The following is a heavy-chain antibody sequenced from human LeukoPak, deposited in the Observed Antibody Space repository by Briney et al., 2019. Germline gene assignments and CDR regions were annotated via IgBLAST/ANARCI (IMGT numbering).Heavy chain of an antibody. D-gene: IGHD3-22*01. Sequence: GGSLRLSCAVSGITLSNYGMSWVRQAPGKGLEWVAGISDSGGNTKYADSVKGRFTISRDNPKNTLYLQMNSLRAEATAVYFCAKRGVVIRVILVGFHKEAYYFDSWGPGELVTVSS. CDR2: ISDSGGNT. J-gene: IGHJ4*02. CDR1: GITLSNYG. CDR3: AKRGVVIRVILVGFHKEAYYFDS. V-gene: IGHV3-23*01.